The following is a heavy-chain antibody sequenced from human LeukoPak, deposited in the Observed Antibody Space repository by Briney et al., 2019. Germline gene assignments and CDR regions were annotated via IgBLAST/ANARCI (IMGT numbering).Heavy chain of an antibody. D-gene: IGHD6-13*01. CDR1: GYSISSGNY. V-gene: IGHV4-38-2*01. J-gene: IGHJ4*02. CDR3: ARVRGSSSRGYYFDY. Sequence: SETLSLTCAVSGYSISSGNYWGWIRQPPGKGLEWIGFIYHTGSTYYSPSLKSRVTMSVDTSKNQFSLKPSSVTAADTAIHYCARVRGSSSRGYYFDYWGQGTLVTVSS. CDR2: IYHTGST.